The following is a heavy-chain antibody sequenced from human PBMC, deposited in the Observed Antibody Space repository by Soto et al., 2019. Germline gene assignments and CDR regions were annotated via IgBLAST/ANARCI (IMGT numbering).Heavy chain of an antibody. J-gene: IGHJ6*02. CDR1: GFTFSNYA. Sequence: LRLSCAASGFTFSNYAMTWVRQAPGKGLEWVSVISGTGGGTNNADSAKGRFTTSRDNSKNTLYLQMNSLRAEDTAVYYCAKRAFYGSGIPNYYGMDVWGQGTAVTVSS. V-gene: IGHV3-23*01. CDR2: ISGTGGGT. CDR3: AKRAFYGSGIPNYYGMDV. D-gene: IGHD3-10*01.